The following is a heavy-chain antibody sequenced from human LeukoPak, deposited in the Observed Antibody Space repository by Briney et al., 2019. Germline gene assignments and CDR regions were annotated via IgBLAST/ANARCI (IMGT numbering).Heavy chain of an antibody. Sequence: PGGSLRLSCAASGFTFTRYWMAWVRPPPGKGMEWVANIKPVGSEQYHVDSGRGPLTMSRDNARNSLYLQMDSLRAEDTAVYYCARVSRSGYYGEYWGQGTPVTVSS. D-gene: IGHD3-3*01. CDR3: ARVSRSGYYGEY. V-gene: IGHV3-7*01. CDR1: GFTFTRYW. CDR2: IKPVGSEQ. J-gene: IGHJ4*02.